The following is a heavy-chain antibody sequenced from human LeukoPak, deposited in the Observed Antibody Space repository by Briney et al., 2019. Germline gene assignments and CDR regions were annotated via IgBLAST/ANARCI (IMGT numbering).Heavy chain of an antibody. Sequence: GGSLRLSCAASGFTHSSYGMHEARPATGKGLEWVAVIWYDGSNIYYADSVKGRFTISRDNSKNTLYLQMNSLRAEDTAVYYCAREAPVTVTLDYWGQGTLVTVSS. V-gene: IGHV3-33*01. CDR2: IWYDGSNI. CDR1: GFTHSSYG. J-gene: IGHJ4*02. D-gene: IGHD4-17*01. CDR3: AREAPVTVTLDY.